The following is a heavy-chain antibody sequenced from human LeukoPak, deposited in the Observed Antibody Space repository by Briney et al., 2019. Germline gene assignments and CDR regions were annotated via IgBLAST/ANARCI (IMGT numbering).Heavy chain of an antibody. CDR2: IIPIFGTA. J-gene: IGHJ5*02. D-gene: IGHD3-3*01. V-gene: IGHV1-69*13. CDR3: ASYITIFGVDPNWFDP. CDR1: GYTFTSYY. Sequence: SVKVSCKASGYTFTSYYMHWVRQAPGQGLEWMGGIIPIFGTANYAQKFQGRVTITADESTSTAYMELSSLRSEDTAVYYCASYITIFGVDPNWFDPWGQGTLVTVSS.